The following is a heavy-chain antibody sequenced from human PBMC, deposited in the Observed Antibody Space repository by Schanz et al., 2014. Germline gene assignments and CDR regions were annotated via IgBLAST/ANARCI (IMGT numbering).Heavy chain of an antibody. CDR1: GFTFSRYW. J-gene: IGHJ4*02. D-gene: IGHD3-10*01. CDR2: IYSSGST. V-gene: IGHV3-66*01. Sequence: EVQLVQSGGGLVQPGGSLRLSCAASGFTFSRYWMQWVRQAPGKGLVWVSTIYSSGSTYYADSVKGRFTISRDNSKNTLYLQVSSLRTEDTAVYFCAKDLHSNSGNYYSYYFDSWGPGALVTVSS. CDR3: AKDLHSNSGNYYSYYFDS.